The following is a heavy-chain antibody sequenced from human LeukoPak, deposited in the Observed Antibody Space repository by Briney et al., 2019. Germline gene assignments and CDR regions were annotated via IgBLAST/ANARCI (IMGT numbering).Heavy chain of an antibody. V-gene: IGHV4-39*01. J-gene: IGHJ4*02. Sequence: PSGTLSLTCTVSGGSISSSSYYWGWIRQPPGKGLEWIGTVYYSGSIYYNPSLKSRVTLSVDTSKSQFSLRLTSVTASDTAVYFCARHRGSGSSSIPFDYWGQGTLVTVSS. D-gene: IGHD3-10*01. CDR2: VYYSGSI. CDR1: GGSISSSSYY. CDR3: ARHRGSGSSSIPFDY.